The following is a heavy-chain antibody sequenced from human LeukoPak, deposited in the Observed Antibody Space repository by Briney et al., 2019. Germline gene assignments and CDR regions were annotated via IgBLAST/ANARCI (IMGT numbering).Heavy chain of an antibody. J-gene: IGHJ4*02. CDR2: ISGSGGST. V-gene: IGHV3-23*01. CDR3: ARLHEVLIDY. CDR1: GFTFSTYG. Sequence: GGSLRLSCAASGFTFSTYGMTWVRQAPGKGLEWVSAISGSGGSTYYADSVKGRFTISRDNSKNTLYLQMNSLRAEDTAVYYCARLHEVLIDYWGQGTLVTVSS.